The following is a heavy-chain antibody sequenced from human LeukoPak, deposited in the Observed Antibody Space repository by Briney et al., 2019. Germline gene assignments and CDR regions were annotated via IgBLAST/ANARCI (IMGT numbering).Heavy chain of an antibody. D-gene: IGHD5-18*01. CDR3: AKARSGGKYGYGYGYYFEY. J-gene: IGHJ4*02. Sequence: GGSLRLSCAASGFTFHDYAMHWVRQAPGKGLEWVSGISWNSGSIGYADSVKGRFTISRDNAKNSLYLQMNSLRVEDTALYYCAKARSGGKYGYGYGYYFEYWGQGTLVTVSS. V-gene: IGHV3-9*01. CDR1: GFTFHDYA. CDR2: ISWNSGSI.